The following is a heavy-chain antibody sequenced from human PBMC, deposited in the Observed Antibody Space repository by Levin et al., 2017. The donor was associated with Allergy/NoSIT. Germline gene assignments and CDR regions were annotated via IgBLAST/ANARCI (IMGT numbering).Heavy chain of an antibody. CDR1: GFTFGDYA. D-gene: IGHD3-10*01. CDR2: IRSKAYGGTT. J-gene: IGHJ6*02. V-gene: IGHV3-49*04. CDR3: TRLHMVRGVIITQNYYYYGMDV. Sequence: TGGSLRLSCTASGFTFGDYAMSWVRQAPGKGLEWVGFIRSKAYGGTTEYAASVKGRFTISRDDSKSIAYLQMNSLKTEDTAVYYCTRLHMVRGVIITQNYYYYGMDVWGQGTTVTVSS.